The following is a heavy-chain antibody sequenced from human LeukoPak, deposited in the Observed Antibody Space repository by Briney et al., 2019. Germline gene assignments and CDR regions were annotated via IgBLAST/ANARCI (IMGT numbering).Heavy chain of an antibody. J-gene: IGHJ6*03. V-gene: IGHV3-7*01. D-gene: IGHD3-16*01. CDR2: IKQDGSEK. CDR1: GFTFSSYW. Sequence: GGSLRLSCAASGFTFSSYWMSWVRQAPGKGPEWVANIKQDGSEKYYVDSVKGRFTISRDNAKNSLYLQMNSLRAEDTAVYYCARGLGELNSYYYKDVWGKGTTVTVSS. CDR3: ARGLGELNSYYYKDV.